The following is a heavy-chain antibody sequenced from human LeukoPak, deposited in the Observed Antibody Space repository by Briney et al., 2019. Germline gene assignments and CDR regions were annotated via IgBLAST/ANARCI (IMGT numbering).Heavy chain of an antibody. Sequence: ASVKVSCKASAYTFTGNYMHWVRQAPGQGLEWMGWINPNSGDTNYAQKFQGRVTMTRDASMSTVYMELSRLRSDDTAVYYCARDYCSGGSCPFDSWGQGTLVTVSS. CDR1: AYTFTGNY. V-gene: IGHV1-2*02. CDR2: INPNSGDT. CDR3: ARDYCSGGSCPFDS. J-gene: IGHJ5*01. D-gene: IGHD2-15*01.